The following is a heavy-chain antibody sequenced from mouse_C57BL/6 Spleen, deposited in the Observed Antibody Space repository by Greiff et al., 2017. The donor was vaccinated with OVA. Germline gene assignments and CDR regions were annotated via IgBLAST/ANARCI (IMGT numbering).Heavy chain of an antibody. J-gene: IGHJ1*03. V-gene: IGHV1-53*01. D-gene: IGHD1-1*01. CDR2: IIPSNGGT. CDR3: AREADYYGSRDLYFDV. CDR1: GYTFTSYW. Sequence: QVQLQQPGTELVKPGASVKLSCKASGYTFTSYWMHWVKQRPGQGLEWIGNIIPSNGGTNYNEKFKSKDTLTVDKSSSTAYMQLSSLTSEDSAVYYCAREADYYGSRDLYFDVWGTGTTVTVSS.